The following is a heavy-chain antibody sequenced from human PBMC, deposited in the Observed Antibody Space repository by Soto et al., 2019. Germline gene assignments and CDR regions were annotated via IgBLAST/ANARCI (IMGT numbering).Heavy chain of an antibody. D-gene: IGHD5-18*01. Sequence: QVQLQESGPGLVKPSETLSLTCTVSGGSVSSGSYYWSWIRQPPGKGLEWIGYIYYSGSTNYNPSLKSRVTISVDPSKNQFSLKLSSVTAADTAVYYCARTDTAMALFDYWGQGTLVTVSS. J-gene: IGHJ4*02. V-gene: IGHV4-61*01. CDR3: ARTDTAMALFDY. CDR2: IYYSGST. CDR1: GGSVSSGSYY.